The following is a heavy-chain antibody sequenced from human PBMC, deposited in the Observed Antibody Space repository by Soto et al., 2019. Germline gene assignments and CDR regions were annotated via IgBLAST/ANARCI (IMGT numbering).Heavy chain of an antibody. CDR1: GDSINNSY. D-gene: IGHD1-26*01. J-gene: IGHJ5*02. CDR2: LYYTGTT. Sequence: SETLSLTCAVSGDSINNSYWSWIRQPPGKRLAWSGHLYYTGTTTYNPSLESRVTMSVDTSKNQFSLKLNSVDAADTAVYYCARDMHAGFTHYFAPWGQGTLVTVSS. CDR3: ARDMHAGFTHYFAP. V-gene: IGHV4-59*13.